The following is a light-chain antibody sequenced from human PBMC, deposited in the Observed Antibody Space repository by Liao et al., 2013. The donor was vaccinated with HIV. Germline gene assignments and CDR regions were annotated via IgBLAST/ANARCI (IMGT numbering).Light chain of an antibody. Sequence: SYELTQSPSVSVAPGETARIACGGNNVGSKYVHWYQQKPGQAPVLVIFSNTDRPSGIPERFSGSKSGNTATLTISRVEAGDEADFYCQVWDRGSDNLVFGGGTELTVL. CDR1: NVGSKY. CDR2: SNT. V-gene: IGLV3-21*04. CDR3: QVWDRGSDNLV. J-gene: IGLJ2*01.